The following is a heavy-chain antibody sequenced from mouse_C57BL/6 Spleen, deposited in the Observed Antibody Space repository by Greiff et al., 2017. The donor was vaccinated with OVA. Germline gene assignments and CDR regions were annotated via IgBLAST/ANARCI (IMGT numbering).Heavy chain of an antibody. CDR2: ISSGGDYI. J-gene: IGHJ3*01. Sequence: EVKLMESGEGLVKPGGSLKLSCAASGFTFSSYAMSWVRQTPEKRLEWVAYISSGGDYIYYADTVKGRFTISRDNARNTLYLQMSSLKSEDTAMYYCTRDRLEGFAYWGQGTLVTVSA. CDR3: TRDRLEGFAY. CDR1: GFTFSSYA. D-gene: IGHD2-10*02. V-gene: IGHV5-9-1*02.